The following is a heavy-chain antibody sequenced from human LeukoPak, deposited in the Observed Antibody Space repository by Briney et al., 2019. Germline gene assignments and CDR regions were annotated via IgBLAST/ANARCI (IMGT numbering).Heavy chain of an antibody. V-gene: IGHV1-2*02. J-gene: IGHJ4*02. CDR2: INPNSGGT. Sequence: ASVKVSCKASGYTFTGYYMHWVRQAPGQGLEWMGWINPNSGGTNYAQKFQGRVTMTRDTSITTAYMELSRLRSDDTAVYYCASGTANCYDSSGYYYLIHWGQGTLVTVSS. CDR1: GYTFTGYY. D-gene: IGHD3-22*01. CDR3: ASGTANCYDSSGYYYLIH.